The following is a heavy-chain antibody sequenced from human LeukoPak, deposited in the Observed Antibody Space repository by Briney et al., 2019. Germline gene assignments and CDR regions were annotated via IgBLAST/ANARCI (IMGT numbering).Heavy chain of an antibody. J-gene: IGHJ3*02. CDR3: AKGPGYYDSSGFDI. CDR1: GFTFSSYG. V-gene: IGHV3-30*18. CDR2: ISYDGSNK. D-gene: IGHD3-22*01. Sequence: GRSLRLSCAASGFTFSSYGMHWVRQAPGKGLEWVAVISYDGSNKYYADSVKGRFTISRDNSKNTLYLQMNSLRAEDTAVYYCAKGPGYYDSSGFDIWGQGTMVTVSS.